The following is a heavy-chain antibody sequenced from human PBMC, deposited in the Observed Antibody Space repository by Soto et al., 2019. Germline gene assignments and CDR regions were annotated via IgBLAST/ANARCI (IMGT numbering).Heavy chain of an antibody. J-gene: IGHJ6*02. CDR1: GCTFSSYA. Sequence: VASVKVSCKASGCTFSSYAISWVRQAPGQVLEWMGGIIPIFGTANYAQKFQGRVTITADKSTSTAYMELSSLRSEDTAVYYCARVAAAGYYYYYYGMDVWGQGTTVTVSS. D-gene: IGHD6-13*01. CDR2: IIPIFGTA. CDR3: ARVAAAGYYYYYYGMDV. V-gene: IGHV1-69*06.